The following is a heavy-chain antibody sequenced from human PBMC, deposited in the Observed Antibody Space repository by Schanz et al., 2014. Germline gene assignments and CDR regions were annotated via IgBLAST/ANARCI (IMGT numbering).Heavy chain of an antibody. CDR3: ARDGEAAAGCDY. CDR2: INPSVGNT. CDR1: GYSFTDYA. Sequence: QVQLVQSGVEVKRPGASVRVSCKASGYSFTDYAIHWVRQAPGQGLEWMGLINPSVGNTNYAQKFRGRVTMTRDTSTSTVYMELSSLRSEDTAVYYCARDGEAAAGCDYWGQGTLVTVSS. V-gene: IGHV1-46*03. J-gene: IGHJ4*02. D-gene: IGHD6-13*01.